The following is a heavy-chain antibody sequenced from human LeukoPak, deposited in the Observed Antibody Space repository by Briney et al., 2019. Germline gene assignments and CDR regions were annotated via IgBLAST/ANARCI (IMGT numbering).Heavy chain of an antibody. CDR3: VRDPGGSYTFDY. J-gene: IGHJ4*02. D-gene: IGHD1-26*01. Sequence: PGRSLRLSCAASGFTFSSYAMHWVRQAPGKGLEWVAVISYDGSNKYYADSVKGRFTISRDNPKNTLYLQMNSLRAEDTAVYYCVRDPGGSYTFDYWGQGTLVTVSS. CDR1: GFTFSSYA. CDR2: ISYDGSNK. V-gene: IGHV3-30-3*01.